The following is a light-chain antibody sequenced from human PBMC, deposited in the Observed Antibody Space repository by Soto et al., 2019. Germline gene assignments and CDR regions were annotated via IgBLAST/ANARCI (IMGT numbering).Light chain of an antibody. CDR1: SSDVGGYNY. J-gene: IGLJ1*01. CDR3: SSYTSSSTPLV. Sequence: ALTQPASVSGSPGQSITISCTGTSSDVGGYNYVSWYQQHPGKAPKLMIYEVSNRPSGVSNRFSGSKSGNTASLTISGLQAEDEADYYCSSYTSSSTPLVFGTGTKATVL. CDR2: EVS. V-gene: IGLV2-14*01.